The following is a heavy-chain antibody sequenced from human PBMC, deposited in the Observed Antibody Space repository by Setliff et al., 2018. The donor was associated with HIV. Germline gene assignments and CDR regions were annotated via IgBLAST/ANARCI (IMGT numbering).Heavy chain of an antibody. CDR1: GFIFRNYN. D-gene: IGHD3-22*01. V-gene: IGHV3-21*01. CDR2: LSSDGRYI. J-gene: IGHJ4*02. CDR3: ARDRASSAYYSHFDY. Sequence: GSLRLSCAASGFIFRNYNMNWVRQDPGKWLEWVSSLSSDGRYIYYADSVRGRFTISRDDAKNSFYLQMYSLRAEDTAIYYCARDRASSAYYSHFDYWGQGSLVTVSS.